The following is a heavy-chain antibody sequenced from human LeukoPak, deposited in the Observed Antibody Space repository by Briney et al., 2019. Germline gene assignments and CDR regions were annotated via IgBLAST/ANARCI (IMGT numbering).Heavy chain of an antibody. CDR3: ARQGLLFDY. CDR2: INHSGST. J-gene: IGHJ4*02. V-gene: IGHV4-34*01. Sequence: SETLSLTCAVYGGSFSGYYWSWTPQPPGRGWEWIGEINHSGSTNYNPSLKSRVTISVDTSKNQFSLKLSSVTAADTAVYYCARQGLLFDYWGQGTLVTVSS. D-gene: IGHD2-21*01. CDR1: GGSFSGYY.